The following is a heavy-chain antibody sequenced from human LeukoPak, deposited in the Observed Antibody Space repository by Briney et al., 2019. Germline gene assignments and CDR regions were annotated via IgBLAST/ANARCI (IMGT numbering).Heavy chain of an antibody. CDR3: ASKTGKTGTYD. CDR1: GFTFSSYA. CDR2: ISGSGGST. D-gene: IGHD1-1*01. J-gene: IGHJ4*02. V-gene: IGHV3-23*01. Sequence: GGSLRLSCAASGFTFSSYAMSWVRQAPGKGLEWVSAISGSGGSTYYADSVKGRFTISRDNSKNTLFLLMNSLRAEDTAVFHCASKTGKTGTYDWGQGTLVTVSS.